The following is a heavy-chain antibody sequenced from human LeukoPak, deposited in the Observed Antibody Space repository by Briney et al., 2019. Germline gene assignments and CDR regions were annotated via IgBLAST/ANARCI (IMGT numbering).Heavy chain of an antibody. D-gene: IGHD6-13*01. Sequence: GGSLRLSCAASGFTFSSYAMSWDRQAPGRGLEWVSAISGSGGSTYYADSVKGRFTISRDNSKNTLYLQMNSLRAEDTAVYYCAKHGIAAAGKGAIDYWGQGTLVTVSS. V-gene: IGHV3-23*01. CDR1: GFTFSSYA. CDR2: ISGSGGST. J-gene: IGHJ4*02. CDR3: AKHGIAAAGKGAIDY.